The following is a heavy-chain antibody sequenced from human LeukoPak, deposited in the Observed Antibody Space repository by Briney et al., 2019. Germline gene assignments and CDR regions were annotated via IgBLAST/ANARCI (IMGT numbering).Heavy chain of an antibody. CDR3: AGGPSSFYSYHP. CDR1: GFTFSSYA. V-gene: IGHV3-30-3*01. D-gene: IGHD5-18*01. CDR2: ISYDGSNK. J-gene: IGHJ5*02. Sequence: PGGSLRLSCVASGFTFSSYAMHWVRQAPGKGLEWVAVISYDGSNKYYADSVKGRFTISRDNAKNSLYLQMNSLRDEDTAVYYCAGGPSSFYSYHPWGQGTLVTVSS.